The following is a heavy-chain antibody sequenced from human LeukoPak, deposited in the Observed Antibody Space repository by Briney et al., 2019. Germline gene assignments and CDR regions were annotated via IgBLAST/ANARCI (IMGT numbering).Heavy chain of an antibody. CDR1: GVSMRSSGYY. V-gene: IGHV4-39*01. J-gene: IGHJ4*02. Sequence: KSSETLTLTCTVSGVSMRSSGYYWGWIRQPPGMGLEWIGSISYSGSTNFNPSLKSRVTILEDTSKNQFSLKLSSVTAADTAVYYCYTTSGGRPHWGQGTLVTVSS. CDR2: ISYSGST. D-gene: IGHD2-2*02. CDR3: YTTSGGRPH.